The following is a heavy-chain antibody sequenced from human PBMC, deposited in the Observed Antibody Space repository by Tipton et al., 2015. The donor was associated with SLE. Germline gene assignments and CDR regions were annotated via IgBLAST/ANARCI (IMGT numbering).Heavy chain of an antibody. Sequence: SLRLSCAASGFTFSRYEMNWVRQAPGKGLEWVSYISGSGNTIFYADSVKGRFTISRDNSKNTLYLQMNSLRAEDTAVYYCAKDRPYSSSWYPFDYWGQGTLVTVSS. J-gene: IGHJ4*02. D-gene: IGHD6-13*01. CDR3: AKDRPYSSSWYPFDY. V-gene: IGHV3-48*03. CDR2: ISGSGNTI. CDR1: GFTFSRYE.